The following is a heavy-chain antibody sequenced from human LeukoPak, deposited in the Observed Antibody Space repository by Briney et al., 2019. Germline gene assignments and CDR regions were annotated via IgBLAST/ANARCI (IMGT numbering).Heavy chain of an antibody. CDR2: IKSDGSST. Sequence: GGSLRLSCAASGFPFSSYWMHWVRQAPGKGLVWVSHIKSDGSSTSYADSVKGRFTISRDNAKNTLYLQMNSLRAEDTAMYYCARDPSDNGGYYYVFDYWGQGTLVTVSS. V-gene: IGHV3-74*01. D-gene: IGHD3-22*01. J-gene: IGHJ4*02. CDR3: ARDPSDNGGYYYVFDY. CDR1: GFPFSSYW.